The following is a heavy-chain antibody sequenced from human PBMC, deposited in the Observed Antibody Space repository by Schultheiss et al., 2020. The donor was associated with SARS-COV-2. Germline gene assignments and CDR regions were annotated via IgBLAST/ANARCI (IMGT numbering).Heavy chain of an antibody. Sequence: GGSLRLSCAASGFTFSSYSMNWVRQAPGKGLEWVSYISSSSSTIYYADSVKGRFTISRDNAKNSLYLQMNSLRDEDTAVYYCAKDDVVVVPAASYYYGMDVWGQGTTVTVAS. J-gene: IGHJ6*02. CDR3: AKDDVVVVPAASYYYGMDV. CDR1: GFTFSSYS. CDR2: ISSSSSTI. D-gene: IGHD2-2*01. V-gene: IGHV3-48*02.